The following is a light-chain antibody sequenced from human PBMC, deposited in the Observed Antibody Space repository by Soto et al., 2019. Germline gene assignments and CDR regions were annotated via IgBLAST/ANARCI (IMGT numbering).Light chain of an antibody. CDR2: GAS. Sequence: EIVMTLSPATLSVSPGDRVTLSCRASQSVSSDLAWYQHKPGQPPRLLIYGASTRATGIPDTFSGSGSGTEFTLTISSLQSEDSAVYYCQQYFDWRTFGQGTRVEVK. CDR1: QSVSSD. J-gene: IGKJ1*01. V-gene: IGKV3-15*01. CDR3: QQYFDWRT.